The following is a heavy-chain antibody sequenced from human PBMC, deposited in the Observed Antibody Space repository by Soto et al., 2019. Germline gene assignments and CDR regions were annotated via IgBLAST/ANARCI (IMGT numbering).Heavy chain of an antibody. CDR2: ISAYNGNT. Sequence: QVQLVQSGAEVKKPGASVKVSCKASGYTFTNYGISWVRQAPGQGLEWMGWISAYNGNTDYAQKLQDRVTMTTDPSTSTACMELRSLRSDDTAVYYCARDYYGSGSYFYYWGQGTLVTVSS. CDR3: ARDYYGSGSYFYY. J-gene: IGHJ4*02. V-gene: IGHV1-18*01. CDR1: GYTFTNYG. D-gene: IGHD3-10*01.